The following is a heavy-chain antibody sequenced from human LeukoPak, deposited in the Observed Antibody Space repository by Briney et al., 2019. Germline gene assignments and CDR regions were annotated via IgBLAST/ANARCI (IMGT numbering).Heavy chain of an antibody. D-gene: IGHD6-13*01. CDR3: ARHSSSWSPNPDY. CDR1: GFTFSSYS. Sequence: GGSLRLSCAASGFTFSSYSMNWVRQAPGKGLEWVSSISSSSSYIYYADSVKGRFTISRDNAKNSLYLQMNSLRAEDTAVYYCARHSSSWSPNPDYWGQGTLVTVSS. CDR2: ISSSSSYI. V-gene: IGHV3-21*01. J-gene: IGHJ4*02.